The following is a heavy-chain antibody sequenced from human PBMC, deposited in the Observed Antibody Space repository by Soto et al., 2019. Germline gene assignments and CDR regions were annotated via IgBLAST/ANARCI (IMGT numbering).Heavy chain of an antibody. Sequence: QVQLVQSGAEVKKPGASAKVSCKASGYTFTSSGISWVRQAPGQGLEWMGWISAYNGNTSYAQKLQGRVTMTTDTFTITAYMELRSLRSDARVVYCCERDAYDYVWGSYCYLGVLGFGWFDPCGQGTVVTVSS. CDR3: ERDAYDYVWGSYCYLGVLGFGWFDP. CDR2: ISAYNGNT. D-gene: IGHD3-16*02. V-gene: IGHV1-18*01. J-gene: IGHJ5*02. CDR1: GYTFTSSG.